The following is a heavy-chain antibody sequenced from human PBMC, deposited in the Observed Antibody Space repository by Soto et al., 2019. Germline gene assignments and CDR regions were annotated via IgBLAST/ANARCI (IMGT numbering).Heavy chain of an antibody. CDR3: AKLTVTTSTDGMDV. CDR2: ISYDGSNK. V-gene: IGHV3-30*18. D-gene: IGHD4-17*01. CDR1: GFTFSSYG. J-gene: IGHJ6*02. Sequence: GGSLRLSCAASGFTFSSYGMHWVRQAPGKGLEWVAVISYDGSNKYYADSVKGRFTISRDNSKSTLYLQMNSLRAEDTAVYYCAKLTVTTSTDGMDVWGQGTTVTVSS.